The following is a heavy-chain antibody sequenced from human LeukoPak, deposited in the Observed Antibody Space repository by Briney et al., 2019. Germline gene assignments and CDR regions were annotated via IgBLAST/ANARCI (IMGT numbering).Heavy chain of an antibody. J-gene: IGHJ4*02. Sequence: GGSLTLSCAASGFTVSSNYMSWVRQAPGKGLEWVSVIYSGGSTYYADSVQGRFTISRDNSKDTLYLQMNSLRAGDTAVYYCAKAPRFTSRHGFDYWGQGTLVTVSS. V-gene: IGHV3-53*01. CDR2: IYSGGST. CDR3: AKAPRFTSRHGFDY. D-gene: IGHD2-2*01. CDR1: GFTVSSNY.